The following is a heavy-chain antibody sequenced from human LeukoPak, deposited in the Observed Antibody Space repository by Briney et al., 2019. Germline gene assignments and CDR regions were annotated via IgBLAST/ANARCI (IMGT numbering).Heavy chain of an antibody. V-gene: IGHV3-15*01. CDR2: IKSKTDGGTT. Sequence: GGSLRLSCAASGFTFSNAWMSWVRQAPGKGLEWVGRIKSKTDGGTTDYAAPVKGRFTISRGDSKNTLYLQMNSLKTEDTAVYYCTTDRYGSGSYGDYYYYYGMDVWGQGTTVTVSS. CDR3: TTDRYGSGSYGDYYYYYGMDV. J-gene: IGHJ6*02. D-gene: IGHD3-10*01. CDR1: GFTFSNAW.